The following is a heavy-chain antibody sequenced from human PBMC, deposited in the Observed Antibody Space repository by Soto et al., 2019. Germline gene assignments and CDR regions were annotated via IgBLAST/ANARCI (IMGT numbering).Heavy chain of an antibody. V-gene: IGHV1-2*04. CDR2: INPNSGGT. J-gene: IGHJ6*02. D-gene: IGHD3-3*01. CDR3: ARGPFFSHDTIFGVVLVYGMDV. CDR1: GYTFTGYY. Sequence: ASVKVSCKASGYTFTGYYMHWGRQAPGQRLEWMGWINPNSGGTNYAQKFQGWVTMTRDTSISTAYMELSRLRSDDTAVYYCARGPFFSHDTIFGVVLVYGMDVWGQGTTVTVSS.